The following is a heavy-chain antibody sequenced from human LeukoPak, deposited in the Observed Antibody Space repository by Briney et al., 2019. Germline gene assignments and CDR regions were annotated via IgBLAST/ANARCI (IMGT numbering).Heavy chain of an antibody. V-gene: IGHV6-1*01. CDR1: GDIVSSNSAA. CDR3: ARDSAHSSGWFSYYYYGMDV. Sequence: SQTLSLTCAVSGDIVSSNSAAWNWIRQSPSRGLEWLGRTYYRSKWYNDYAVSVKSRITINPDTSKNQFSLQLNSVTPEDTAVYYCARDSAHSSGWFSYYYYGMDVWGQGTTVTVSS. J-gene: IGHJ6*02. CDR2: TYYRSKWYN. D-gene: IGHD6-19*01.